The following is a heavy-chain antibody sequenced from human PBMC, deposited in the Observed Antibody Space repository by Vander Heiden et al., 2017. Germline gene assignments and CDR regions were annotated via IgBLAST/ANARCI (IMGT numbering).Heavy chain of an antibody. CDR2: ISGSGGST. D-gene: IGHD3-16*01. CDR3: ATNQGGYYYYAMDV. V-gene: IGHV3-23*01. CDR1: GFTFSSYA. J-gene: IGHJ6*02. Sequence: EVQLLESGGGLVQPGGSLRLSCAASGFTFSSYAMSRVRQAPGKGLEWVSGISGSGGSTSYADSVKGRFTVSRDNSKNTLYLQMNSLRDDDTAVYYCATNQGGYYYYAMDVWGQGTTVTVSS.